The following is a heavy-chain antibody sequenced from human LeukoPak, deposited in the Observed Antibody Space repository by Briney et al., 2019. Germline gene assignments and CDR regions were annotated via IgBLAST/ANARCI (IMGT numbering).Heavy chain of an antibody. CDR2: IYHTGNT. CDR1: GGSISSGSYS. V-gene: IGHV4-30-2*01. CDR3: ARGFFVRENPGSWFDP. J-gene: IGHJ5*02. D-gene: IGHD3-10*02. Sequence: SETLSLTCAVSGGSISSGSYSWNWIRQPPGKGLEWIGYIYHTGNTFYNPSLKSRVTISVDRSKSQFSLRLTSVTAADTAVYYCARGFFVRENPGSWFDPWGQGTLVTVSP.